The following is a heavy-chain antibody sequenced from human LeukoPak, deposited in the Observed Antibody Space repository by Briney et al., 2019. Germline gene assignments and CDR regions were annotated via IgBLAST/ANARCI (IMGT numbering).Heavy chain of an antibody. V-gene: IGHV4-59*01. D-gene: IGHD5-18*01. CDR2: IYYSGST. CDR3: ARDRGYSYGYDFDY. Sequence: SETLSLTCTVSGGSICSYYWSWIRQPPGKGLEWIGYIYYSGSTNYNPSLKSRVTISVDTSKNQFSLKLSSVTAADTAVYYCARDRGYSYGYDFDYWGQGTLVTVSS. J-gene: IGHJ4*02. CDR1: GGSICSYY.